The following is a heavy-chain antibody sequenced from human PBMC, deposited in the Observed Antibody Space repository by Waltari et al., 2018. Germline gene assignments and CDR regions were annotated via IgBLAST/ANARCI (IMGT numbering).Heavy chain of an antibody. D-gene: IGHD3-10*01. J-gene: IGHJ2*01. Sequence: EVQLVESGGGLIQPGGSLRLSCAASGFTVSSNYMSWVRQDPGKGLEWVSVIYSGGSTYTADSVKGRFTISRDNSKNTLYLQMNSLRAEDTAVYYCARGITMVRGVMSWYFDLWGRGTLVTVSS. CDR1: GFTVSSNY. CDR2: IYSGGST. CDR3: ARGITMVRGVMSWYFDL. V-gene: IGHV3-53*01.